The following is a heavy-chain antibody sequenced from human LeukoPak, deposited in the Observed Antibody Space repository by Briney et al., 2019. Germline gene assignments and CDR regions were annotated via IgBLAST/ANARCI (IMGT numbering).Heavy chain of an antibody. V-gene: IGHV3-48*03. CDR3: AKNQLEQWLDLDAFDI. Sequence: GGSLRLSCAVSGFTFSSYEMNWIRQAPGKGLEWISYISNSGSTKYYADSVKGRFTISRDNAKNSVFLQMNSLRAEDTAVYYCAKNQLEQWLDLDAFDIWGQGTMVTVSS. J-gene: IGHJ3*02. CDR1: GFTFSSYE. D-gene: IGHD6-19*01. CDR2: ISNSGSTK.